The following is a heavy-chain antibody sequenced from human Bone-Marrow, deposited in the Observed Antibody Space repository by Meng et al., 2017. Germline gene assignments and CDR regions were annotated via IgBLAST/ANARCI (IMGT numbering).Heavy chain of an antibody. D-gene: IGHD6-13*01. Sequence: GESLKISCAASGFTFSSYGMHWVRQAPGKGLEWVSIIYSGGTTYYADSVKGRFTISRHNSKNTVYLQMNSLRAEDTAVYYCARGYSSSWNNLGEYWGQGTLVTVSS. CDR2: IYSGGTT. CDR1: GFTFSSYG. J-gene: IGHJ4*02. CDR3: ARGYSSSWNNLGEY. V-gene: IGHV3-53*04.